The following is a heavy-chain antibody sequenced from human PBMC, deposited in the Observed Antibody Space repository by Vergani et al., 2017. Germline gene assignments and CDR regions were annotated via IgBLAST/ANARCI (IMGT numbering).Heavy chain of an antibody. J-gene: IGHJ5*02. CDR1: GFTFSSYS. CDR3: ATGVGRFLELVGTFDP. V-gene: IGHV3-21*04. CDR2: ISSSSSYI. Sequence: EVQLVESGGGLVQPGGSLRLSCAASGFTFSSYSMNWVRQAPGKGLEWVSSISSSSSYIYYADSVKGRFTISRDNAKNSLYLQMNSLRADDNALYYCATGVGRFLELVGTFDPWGQGSLVTVSS. D-gene: IGHD3-3*01.